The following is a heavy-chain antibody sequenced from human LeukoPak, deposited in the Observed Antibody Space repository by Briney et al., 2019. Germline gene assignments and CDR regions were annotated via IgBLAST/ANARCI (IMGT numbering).Heavy chain of an antibody. D-gene: IGHD6-19*01. CDR1: GGTFSSYD. Sequence: SVKVYCKASGGTFSSYDISWVGQAPGQGLEWMGGIIPIFGTANYAQKFQGRVTITADKSTSTAYMELSSLRSEDTAVYYCARAGLEWLVPFYWGQGTLVTVSS. CDR3: ARAGLEWLVPFY. V-gene: IGHV1-69*06. J-gene: IGHJ4*02. CDR2: IIPIFGTA.